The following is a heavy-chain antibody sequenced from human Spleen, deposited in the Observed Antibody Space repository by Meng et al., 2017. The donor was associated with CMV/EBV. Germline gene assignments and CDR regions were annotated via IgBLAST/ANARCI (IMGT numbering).Heavy chain of an antibody. CDR2: INHSGST. Sequence: QVQLQQWGAGLLKPSETLSLTCAVYGGSFCGYYWSWIRQPPGKGLEWIGEINHSGSTNYNPSLKSRVTISVDTSKNQFSLKLSSVTAADTAVYYCARGRRFDYGGHGTLVTVSS. CDR1: GGSFCGYY. V-gene: IGHV4-34*01. D-gene: IGHD1-14*01. J-gene: IGHJ4*01. CDR3: ARGRRFDY.